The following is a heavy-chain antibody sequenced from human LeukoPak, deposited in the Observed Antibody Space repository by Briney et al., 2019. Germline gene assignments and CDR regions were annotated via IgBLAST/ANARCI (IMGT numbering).Heavy chain of an antibody. J-gene: IGHJ4*02. Sequence: ASVKVSCKASGYTFTDYYIHWVRQAPGQGLEWMGMINPSGGSTSYAQKFQGRVTMTRDTSTGTVYMDLNSLRSEDTAVYFCARSIRGCSSSPCYEDYWGQGTLVTVSS. CDR3: ARSIRGCSSSPCYEDY. CDR1: GYTFTDYY. CDR2: INPSGGST. V-gene: IGHV1-46*01. D-gene: IGHD2-2*01.